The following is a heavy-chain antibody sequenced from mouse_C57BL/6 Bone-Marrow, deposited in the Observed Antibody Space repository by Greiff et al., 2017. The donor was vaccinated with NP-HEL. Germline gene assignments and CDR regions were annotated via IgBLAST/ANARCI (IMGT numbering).Heavy chain of an antibody. CDR3: TLTTVVATNWYFDV. Sequence: EVKLEESGGGLVRPGGSMKLSCAASGFTFSDAWMDWVRQSPEKGLEWVAEIRNKANNHATYYAESVKGRFTISRDDSKSSVYLQMNSLRAEDTGIYYCTLTTVVATNWYFDVWGTGTTVTVSS. D-gene: IGHD1-1*01. J-gene: IGHJ1*03. CDR2: IRNKANNHAT. V-gene: IGHV6-6*01. CDR1: GFTFSDAW.